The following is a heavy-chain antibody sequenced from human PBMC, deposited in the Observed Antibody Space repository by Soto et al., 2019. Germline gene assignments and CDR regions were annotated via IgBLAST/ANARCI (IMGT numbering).Heavy chain of an antibody. Sequence: SETLSLTCTVSGVSISTSSYYWGWIRQPPGKGLEWIGSIYYSGSTKYNPSLESRVIISVDTSKNEYSLRLSSLTAADTAVYYCARHEAPSGWYFDYWGQGTLVTVSS. J-gene: IGHJ4*02. CDR2: IYYSGST. CDR3: ARHEAPSGWYFDY. CDR1: GVSISTSSYY. D-gene: IGHD6-19*01. V-gene: IGHV4-39*01.